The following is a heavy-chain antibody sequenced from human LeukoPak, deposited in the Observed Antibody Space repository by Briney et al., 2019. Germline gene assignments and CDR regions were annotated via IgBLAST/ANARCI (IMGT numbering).Heavy chain of an antibody. CDR3: ARRRRITIFGVVTPGYYMDV. CDR2: IYPGDSDT. Sequence: GESLKISCKGSGYSFTSYWIGWVRQMPGKGLEWMGIIYPGDSDTRYSPSFQGQVTISADKSISTAYLQWSSLKASDTAMYYCARRRRITIFGVVTPGYYMDVWGKGTTVTVSS. D-gene: IGHD3-3*01. J-gene: IGHJ6*03. V-gene: IGHV5-51*01. CDR1: GYSFTSYW.